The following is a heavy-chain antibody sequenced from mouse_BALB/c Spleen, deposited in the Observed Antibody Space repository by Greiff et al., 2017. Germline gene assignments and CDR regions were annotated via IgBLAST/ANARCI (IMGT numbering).Heavy chain of an antibody. CDR2: IYPGDGDT. CDR1: GYTFTSYY. J-gene: IGHJ4*01. Sequence: QVQLQQSGPELVKPGASVRISCKASGYTFTSYYIHWVKQRPGQGLEWIGQIYPGDGDTNYNGKFKGKATLTADKSSSTAYMQLSSLTSEDSAVYFCARGGLSYYYAMDYWGQGTSVTVSS. D-gene: IGHD6-1*01. V-gene: IGHV1S56*01. CDR3: ARGGLSYYYAMDY.